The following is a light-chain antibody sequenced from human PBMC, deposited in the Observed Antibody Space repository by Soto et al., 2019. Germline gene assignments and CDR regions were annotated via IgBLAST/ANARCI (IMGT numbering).Light chain of an antibody. Sequence: DIQMTQSPSTLSGSVGDRVTITCRASQTISSWLAWYQQKPGKAPKLLIYKASTLKSGVPSRFSGSGSGTEFTLTISSLQPDDFATYDCQHYNRYSEAFGHGTKVELK. J-gene: IGKJ1*01. V-gene: IGKV1-5*03. CDR1: QTISSW. CDR2: KAS. CDR3: QHYNRYSEA.